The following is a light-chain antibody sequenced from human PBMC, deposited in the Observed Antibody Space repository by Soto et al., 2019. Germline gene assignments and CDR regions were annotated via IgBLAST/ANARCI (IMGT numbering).Light chain of an antibody. CDR3: QQYYSYPPFT. CDR1: QGISSY. CDR2: AAS. J-gene: IGKJ3*01. V-gene: IGKV1-8*01. Sequence: AIRMTQSPSSFSASTGDRVTITCRASQGISSYLAWYQQKPGKAPKLLIYAASTLQSGVPSRFSGSGSGTDFTLTISCLQSEDFATSYGQQYYSYPPFTFGPGTKVDIK.